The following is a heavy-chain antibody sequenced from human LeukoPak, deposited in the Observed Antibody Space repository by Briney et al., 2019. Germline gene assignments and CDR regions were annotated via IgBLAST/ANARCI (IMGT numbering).Heavy chain of an antibody. D-gene: IGHD3-16*01. J-gene: IGHJ4*02. CDR1: GFVFSTYG. V-gene: IGHV3-33*01. CDR2: IWDDGSNQ. Sequence: SLRLSCAASGFVFSTYGMHWVRQAPGKGLEWVAVIWDDGSNQYYVDSVRGRFTISRDNSKNTLYLQMNSLRAEDTAVYYCARGEKVLDYFDYWGQGTLVTVSS. CDR3: ARGEKVLDYFDY.